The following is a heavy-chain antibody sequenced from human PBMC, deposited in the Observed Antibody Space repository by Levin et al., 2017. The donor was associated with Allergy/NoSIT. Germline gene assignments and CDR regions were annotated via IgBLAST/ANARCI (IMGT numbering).Heavy chain of an antibody. J-gene: IGHJ5*02. D-gene: IGHD3-22*01. CDR2: INHSGST. CDR3: ARGGAPDYDSSGSARWFDP. CDR1: GGSFSGYY. V-gene: IGHV4-34*01. Sequence: SQTLSLTCAVYGGSFSGYYWSWIRQPPGKGLEWIGEINHSGSTNYNPSLKSRVTISVDTSKNQFSLKLSSVTAADTAVYYCARGGAPDYDSSGSARWFDPWGQGTLVTVSS.